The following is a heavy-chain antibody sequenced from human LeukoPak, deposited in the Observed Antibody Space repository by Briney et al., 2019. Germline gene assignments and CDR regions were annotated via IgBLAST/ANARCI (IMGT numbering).Heavy chain of an antibody. CDR1: GGSISNGDYY. V-gene: IGHV4-30-4*01. D-gene: IGHD2-2*01. J-gene: IGHJ2*01. Sequence: SETLSLTCTVSGGSISNGDYYWSWIRQPPGKGLEWIGYIYYSGSTYFNPSLKSRVTISVDTSKNQFSLKLSSVTAADTAVYYCARVGYCSSASCYSPYWYFDLWGRGTLVTVSS. CDR2: IYYSGST. CDR3: ARVGYCSSASCYSPYWYFDL.